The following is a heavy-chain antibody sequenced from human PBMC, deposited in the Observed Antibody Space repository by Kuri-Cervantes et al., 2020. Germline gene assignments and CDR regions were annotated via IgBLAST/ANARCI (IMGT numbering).Heavy chain of an antibody. D-gene: IGHD2-21*02. V-gene: IGHV3-53*01. CDR1: GFTVSSNY. CDR3: AKDGHPIVVVTAIFQH. CDR2: IYSGGST. Sequence: GESLKISCAASGFTVSSNYMSWVRQAPGKGLEWVSVIYSGGSTYYADSVKGRFTISRDNSKNTLCLQMNSLRAEDTAVYYCAKDGHPIVVVTAIFQHWGQGTLVTVSS. J-gene: IGHJ1*01.